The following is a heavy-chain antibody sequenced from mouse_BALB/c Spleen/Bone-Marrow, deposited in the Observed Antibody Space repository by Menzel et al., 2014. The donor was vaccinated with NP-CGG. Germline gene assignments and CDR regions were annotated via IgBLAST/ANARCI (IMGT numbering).Heavy chain of an antibody. Sequence: QVQLKESGAELVKPGASVKLSCKASGCTFTSHWMHWVKQRPGQGLEWIGEIDPGTGRTDYNKKFKSRATLTVDKSSSTAYMHLSSLTSEDSAVYYCARINGYDYWGQGTTLTVSS. D-gene: IGHD2-2*01. CDR3: ARINGYDY. V-gene: IGHV1S81*02. CDR2: IDPGTGRT. J-gene: IGHJ2*01. CDR1: GCTFTSHW.